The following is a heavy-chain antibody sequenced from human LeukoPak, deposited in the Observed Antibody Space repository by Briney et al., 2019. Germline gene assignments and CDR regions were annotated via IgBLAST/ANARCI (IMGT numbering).Heavy chain of an antibody. J-gene: IGHJ3*02. CDR1: GDSISSSNW. Sequence: SETLSLTCAVSGDSISSSNWWSWVRQPPGKGLEWIGEIYHSGSTNYNPSLKSRVTISVDTSKNQFSLKLSSVTAADTAVYYCARVDGSSSWYYDAFDIWGQGTMVTVSS. CDR3: ARVDGSSSWYYDAFDI. CDR2: IYHSGST. D-gene: IGHD6-13*01. V-gene: IGHV4-4*02.